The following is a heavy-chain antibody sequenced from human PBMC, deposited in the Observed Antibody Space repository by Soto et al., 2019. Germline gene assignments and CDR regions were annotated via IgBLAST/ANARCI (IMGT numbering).Heavy chain of an antibody. D-gene: IGHD6-6*01. V-gene: IGHV4-59*01. CDR2: IYYSRST. CDR1: GGSISSYY. J-gene: IGHJ5*02. CDR3: ARRRESSSSIKWIDP. Sequence: PSETLSLTCTVSGGSISSYYWSWIRQPPGKGLEWIGYIYYSRSTNYNPSLKSRVTISVDTSKNQFYLTLSSVTAADTAVYYCARRRESSSSIKWIDPWGQGTMVTVSS.